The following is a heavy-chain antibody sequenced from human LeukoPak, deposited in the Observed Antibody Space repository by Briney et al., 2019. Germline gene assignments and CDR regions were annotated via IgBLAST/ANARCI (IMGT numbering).Heavy chain of an antibody. D-gene: IGHD6-6*01. CDR3: ARHSSGGWSSSRALWLDY. V-gene: IGHV3-7*01. CDR1: GFTFSSYW. J-gene: IGHJ4*02. Sequence: GGSLRLSCAASGFTFSSYWMSWVRQAPGKGLEWVANIKQDGSEKYYVDSVKGRFTISRDNAKNSLYLQMNSLRAEDTAVYYCARHSSGGWSSSRALWLDYWGQGTLVTVSS. CDR2: IKQDGSEK.